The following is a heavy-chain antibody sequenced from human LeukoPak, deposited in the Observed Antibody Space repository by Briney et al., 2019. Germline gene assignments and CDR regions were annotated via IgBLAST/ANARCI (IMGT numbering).Heavy chain of an antibody. CDR2: INHSGST. Sequence: SETLSLTCAVYGGSFSGYYWSWIRQPPGKGLEWIGEINHSGSTNYNPSLKSRVTISVDTSKNQFSLKPSSVTAADTAVYYCARGTGYDAFDIWGQGTMVTVSS. D-gene: IGHD7-27*01. J-gene: IGHJ3*02. CDR1: GGSFSGYY. V-gene: IGHV4-34*01. CDR3: ARGTGYDAFDI.